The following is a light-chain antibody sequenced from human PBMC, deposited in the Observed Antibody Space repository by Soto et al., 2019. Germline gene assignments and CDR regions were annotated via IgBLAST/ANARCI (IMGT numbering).Light chain of an antibody. CDR3: KQYGSSPGT. CDR2: GAY. Sequence: LSQSTGTLSLSTGERATLSCRASQSGSSSYLAWYQQKPGQAHRLLIYGAYSRATGIQDRFSGSGSGTDFTLTIRRLEPEDFAVYYCKQYGSSPGTFGQGTKVDIK. J-gene: IGKJ1*01. V-gene: IGKV3-20*01. CDR1: QSGSSSY.